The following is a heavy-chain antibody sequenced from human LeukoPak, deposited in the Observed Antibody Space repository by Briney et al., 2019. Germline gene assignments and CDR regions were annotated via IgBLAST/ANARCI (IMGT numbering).Heavy chain of an antibody. CDR1: GFTFASYW. D-gene: IGHD3-10*01. CDR2: IKQDGSEK. Sequence: GGSLRLSCAASGFTFASYWMNWVRQAPGKGLEWVAHIKQDGSEKYYADSVKGRFTISRDNTKNSLDLQMNSLRADDTAIYYCARERGSGSYHPFDPWGQGTLAIVSS. CDR3: ARERGSGSYHPFDP. V-gene: IGHV3-7*01. J-gene: IGHJ5*02.